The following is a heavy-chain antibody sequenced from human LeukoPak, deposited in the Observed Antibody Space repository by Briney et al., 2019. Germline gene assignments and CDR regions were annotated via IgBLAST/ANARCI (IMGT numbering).Heavy chain of an antibody. CDR2: ISPGDSDT. D-gene: IGHD4-23*01. V-gene: IGHV5-51*01. J-gene: IGHJ4*02. CDR3: ARGRGATVITNFDY. Sequence: GESLKISCKSSGYTFTGYWIGWVRQMPGKGLEWMGIISPGDSDTRYSPSFQGQVTMSADKSINTAYLQWGSLKASDTAMYYCARGRGATVITNFDYLGQGTLVTVSS. CDR1: GYTFTGYW.